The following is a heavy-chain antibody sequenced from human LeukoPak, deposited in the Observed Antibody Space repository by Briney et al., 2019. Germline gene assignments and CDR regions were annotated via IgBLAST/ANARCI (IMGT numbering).Heavy chain of an antibody. CDR3: ARDSRMNYYAS. D-gene: IGHD3-3*01. V-gene: IGHV3-7*01. J-gene: IGHJ5*02. CDR2: INEDGSAK. Sequence: GGSLRLSCTASGFTFNDYWMTWVRQTSGKGLEWLANINEDGSAKNYVDSVKGRFTISRDNAVNSLYLQMNSLRAEDTAMYYCARDSRMNYYASWGRGTLVTVSS. CDR1: GFTFNDYW.